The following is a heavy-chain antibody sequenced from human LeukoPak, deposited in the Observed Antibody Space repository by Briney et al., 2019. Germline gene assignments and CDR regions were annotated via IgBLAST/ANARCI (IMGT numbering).Heavy chain of an antibody. CDR1: GYTFTGYY. CDR2: INPNNGGT. D-gene: IGHD2-15*01. Sequence: GASVKVSCKASGYTFTGYYIHWVRQAPGQGLEWMGWINPNNGGTNYAQKFQGRVTMTRDTSISTAYMELSRLRSDDTAVYYCARICSGGSCYPFDYWDQGTLVTVSS. CDR3: ARICSGGSCYPFDY. V-gene: IGHV1-2*02. J-gene: IGHJ4*02.